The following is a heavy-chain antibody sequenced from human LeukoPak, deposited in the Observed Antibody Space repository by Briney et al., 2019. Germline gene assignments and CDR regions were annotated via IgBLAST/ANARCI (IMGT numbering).Heavy chain of an antibody. J-gene: IGHJ4*02. Sequence: ASVNVCFKASGSTFTIYGISWVRLAPGPGLDRMGWISDSNGNKNHAKKLQGRVTMTTDTSTSTAYTEHRSLRPDDTAVYYCARGSYSSSAGDFDYWGQGTLVTVSS. CDR3: ARGSYSSSAGDFDY. CDR1: GSTFTIYG. CDR2: ISDSNGNK. D-gene: IGHD6-6*01. V-gene: IGHV1-18*01.